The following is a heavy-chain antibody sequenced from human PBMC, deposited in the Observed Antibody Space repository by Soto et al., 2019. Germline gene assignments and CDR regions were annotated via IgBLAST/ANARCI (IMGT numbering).Heavy chain of an antibody. J-gene: IGHJ6*02. V-gene: IGHV4-61*01. CDR2: VYHTGRT. D-gene: IGHD6-13*01. CDR1: GGSFKSGSYS. CDR3: ARARQDAAAGQQDYYYYGMDV. Sequence: SETLSLTCTVSGGSFKSGSYSWSWIRQPPGKGLEWIGYVYHTGRTSYNPSLKSRVSISMDTSKNQFSLKLSSVTAADTAVYYCARARQDAAAGQQDYYYYGMDVWGQGTTVTVSS.